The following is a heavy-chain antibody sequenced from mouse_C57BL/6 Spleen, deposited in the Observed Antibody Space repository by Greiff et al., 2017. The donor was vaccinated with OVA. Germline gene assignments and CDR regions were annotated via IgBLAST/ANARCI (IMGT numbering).Heavy chain of an antibody. CDR1: GYAFSSSW. Sequence: LVESGPELVKPGASVKISCKASGYAFSSSWMNWVKQRPGKGLEWIGRIYPGDGDTNYNGKFKGKATLTADKSSSTAYMQLSSLTSEDSAVYFCARERAYYGSSPYYFDYWGQGTTLTVSS. CDR2: IYPGDGDT. J-gene: IGHJ2*01. CDR3: ARERAYYGSSPYYFDY. D-gene: IGHD1-1*01. V-gene: IGHV1-82*01.